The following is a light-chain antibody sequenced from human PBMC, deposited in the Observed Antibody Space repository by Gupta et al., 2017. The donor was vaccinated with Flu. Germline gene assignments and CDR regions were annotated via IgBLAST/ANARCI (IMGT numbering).Light chain of an antibody. Sequence: DVVMTQSPLSLSVTLGQPASISCRSSQGLVYSDGNTYLHWFQQRPGQTPRRLIHLVSYRDSGVPDRFSGSGSGTDFTLKISSVEAEDVGVYFCMQGAHWPWAFGQGTKVEIK. CDR3: MQGAHWPWA. CDR1: QGLVYSDGNTY. J-gene: IGKJ1*01. CDR2: LVS. V-gene: IGKV2-30*01.